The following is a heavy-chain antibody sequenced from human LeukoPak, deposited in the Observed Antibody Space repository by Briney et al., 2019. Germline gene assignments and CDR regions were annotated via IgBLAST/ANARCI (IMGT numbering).Heavy chain of an antibody. CDR3: ARERHY. CDR1: GGSFSGYY. Sequence: SETLSLTCAVYGGSFSGYYWTWIRQPPGKGLEWIGSIYHSGSTYYNPSLKSRVTISVDTSKNQFSLKLSSVTAADTAVYYCARERHYWGQGTLVTVSS. V-gene: IGHV4-34*01. J-gene: IGHJ4*02. CDR2: IYHSGST.